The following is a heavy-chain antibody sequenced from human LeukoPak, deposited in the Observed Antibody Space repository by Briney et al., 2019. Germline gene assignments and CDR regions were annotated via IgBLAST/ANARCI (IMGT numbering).Heavy chain of an antibody. CDR3: AGSKQYCSGGSCYLLY. V-gene: IGHV1-18*01. Sequence: ASVKVSCEASGYTFTSYGISWVRQAPGQGLEWMGWISAYNGNTNYAQKLQGRVTMTTDTSTSTAYMELRSLRSDDTAVYYCAGSKQYCSGGSCYLLYWGQGTLVTVSS. CDR1: GYTFTSYG. J-gene: IGHJ4*02. D-gene: IGHD2-15*01. CDR2: ISAYNGNT.